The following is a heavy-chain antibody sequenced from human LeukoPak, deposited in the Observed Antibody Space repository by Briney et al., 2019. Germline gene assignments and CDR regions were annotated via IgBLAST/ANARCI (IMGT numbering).Heavy chain of an antibody. CDR1: GYTFTSYD. Sequence: ASVKVSCKASGYTFTSYDINWVRQATGQGLEWMGWMNPDSGNTGYAQKFQGRVTMTRDTSISTAYMELSRLRSDDTAVYYCAKTRGLVVYPIIWGQGTMVTVSS. D-gene: IGHD2-8*02. J-gene: IGHJ3*02. CDR2: MNPDSGNT. CDR3: AKTRGLVVYPII. V-gene: IGHV1-8*01.